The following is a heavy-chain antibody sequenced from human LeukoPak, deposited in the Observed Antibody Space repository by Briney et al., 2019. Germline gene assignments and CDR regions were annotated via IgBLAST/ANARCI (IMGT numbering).Heavy chain of an antibody. V-gene: IGHV5-51*01. CDR3: ARQNYGDYYYYYMDV. D-gene: IGHD4-17*01. CDR2: IYPGDSDT. CDR1: GYSFTSYW. Sequence: GESLKISCKGSGYSFTSYWIGWVRQMPGKGLEWMGIIYPGDSDTRYSPSFQGQVTISADKSISTAYLQWSGLKASDTAMYYCARQNYGDYYYYYMDVWGKGTTVTVSS. J-gene: IGHJ6*03.